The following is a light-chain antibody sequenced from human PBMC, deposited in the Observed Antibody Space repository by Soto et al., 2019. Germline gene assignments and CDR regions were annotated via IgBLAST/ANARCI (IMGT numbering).Light chain of an antibody. V-gene: IGLV2-23*02. CDR1: SSNVGGYNF. Sequence: QSALTQPASGSGSPGQSIAISCTGTSSNVGGYNFVSWYQQHPGKAPKLLIYEVNKRPSGVSNRFSGSKSDNTASLTISGLQSEDEADYYCCSYGGDRIFGGGTKVTVL. CDR3: CSYGGDRI. J-gene: IGLJ2*01. CDR2: EVN.